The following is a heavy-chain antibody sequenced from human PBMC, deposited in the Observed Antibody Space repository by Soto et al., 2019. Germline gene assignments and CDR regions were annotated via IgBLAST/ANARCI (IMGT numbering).Heavy chain of an antibody. CDR3: ARDQDWNYAPFYYGMDV. V-gene: IGHV3-21*01. CDR1: GFTFSSYS. CDR2: ISSSSSYI. D-gene: IGHD1-7*01. Sequence: RRLSCAASGFTFSSYSMNWVRQAPGKGLEWVSSISSSSSYIYYADSVKGRFTISRDNAKNSLYLQMNSLRAEDTAVYYCARDQDWNYAPFYYGMDVWGQGTTVTVSS. J-gene: IGHJ6*02.